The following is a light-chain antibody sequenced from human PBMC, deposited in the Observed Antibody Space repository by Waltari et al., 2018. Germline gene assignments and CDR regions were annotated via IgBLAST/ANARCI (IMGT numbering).Light chain of an antibody. CDR3: QKYVNLPAT. V-gene: IGKV3-20*01. Sequence: IVLTQSPGTLSLSPGERATLSCRASQSVGRYLAWYQQKPGQAPRLLSYDSSTRATGIPDRVSGSGSGTDFSLTISRLESEDFAVYYCQKYVNLPATFGQGTKVEIK. CDR2: DSS. J-gene: IGKJ1*01. CDR1: QSVGRY.